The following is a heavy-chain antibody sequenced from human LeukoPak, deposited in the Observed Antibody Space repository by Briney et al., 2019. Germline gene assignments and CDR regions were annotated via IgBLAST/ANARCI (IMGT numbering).Heavy chain of an antibody. Sequence: PSETLSLTCTVSGDSISRYYWSWVRQPPGKGLEWIGYIYYSGSTNYNPSLKSRVTISVDTSKNQFSLKLSSVTAADTAVYYCARDGVDTAMVTGFDYWGQGTLVTVSS. J-gene: IGHJ4*02. D-gene: IGHD5-18*01. V-gene: IGHV4-59*01. CDR1: GDSISRYY. CDR3: ARDGVDTAMVTGFDY. CDR2: IYYSGST.